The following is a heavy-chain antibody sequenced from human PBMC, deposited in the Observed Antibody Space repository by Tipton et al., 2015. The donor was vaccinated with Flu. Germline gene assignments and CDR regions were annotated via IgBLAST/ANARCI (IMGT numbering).Heavy chain of an antibody. J-gene: IGHJ6*03. CDR3: AIEIIPTAVDPSYHYYMDV. V-gene: IGHV4-59*01. CDR1: GDSIGTYR. D-gene: IGHD2-2*01. CDR2: VYYNDRT. Sequence: GLVKPSETLSLTCAVSGDSIGTYRWTWLRQPPGKGLEWIGNVYYNDRTNYNPSLKSRVSMSLDTSRNQFSLKLTSVTPADAAVYFCAIEIIPTAVDPSYHYYMDVWDRGTTVPVSS.